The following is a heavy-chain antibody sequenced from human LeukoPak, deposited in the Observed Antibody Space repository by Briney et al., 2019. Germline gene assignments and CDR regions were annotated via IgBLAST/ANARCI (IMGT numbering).Heavy chain of an antibody. CDR2: ITGDGSST. CDR1: GFTFSGYW. CDR3: ARDTGWYFDV. D-gene: IGHD4-17*01. J-gene: IGHJ2*01. V-gene: IGHV3-74*01. Sequence: GGSLRLSCAASGFTFSGYWMHWVRQPPGKGLVWVSRITGDGSSTTYADSVKGRFTISRDNAKNTLYLQMISLRAEDTAVYYCARDTGWYFDVWGRGTLVTVSS.